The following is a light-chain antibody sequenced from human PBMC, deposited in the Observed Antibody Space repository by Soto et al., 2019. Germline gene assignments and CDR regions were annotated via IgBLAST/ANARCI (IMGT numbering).Light chain of an antibody. CDR1: SSNNKGNT. V-gene: IGLV1-44*01. J-gene: IGLJ1*01. Sequence: SVLAYPPSASVTTGQRITIPLSGRSSNNKGNTVHRYQQLPGTAAKVLIYTNDKRLSGVPDRFSGSKSGTSASLAISGLQSEDEADYYCAAWDDSLKGRVFGTGTKVTVL. CDR2: TND. CDR3: AAWDDSLKGRV.